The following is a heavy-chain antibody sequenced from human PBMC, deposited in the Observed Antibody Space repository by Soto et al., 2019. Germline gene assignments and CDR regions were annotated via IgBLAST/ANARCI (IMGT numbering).Heavy chain of an antibody. Sequence: QVKMVESGGGVVQPGRSLRLSCAASGFTFSSYAMHWVRQAPGKGLEWVAVISYDGSNKYYADSVKGRFTISRDNSKNTLYLQMNSLRSEDTAVYYCARDRGVPATTPRFMDYWGQGTLVTVSA. CDR3: ARDRGVPATTPRFMDY. V-gene: IGHV3-30-3*01. D-gene: IGHD2-2*01. J-gene: IGHJ4*02. CDR2: ISYDGSNK. CDR1: GFTFSSYA.